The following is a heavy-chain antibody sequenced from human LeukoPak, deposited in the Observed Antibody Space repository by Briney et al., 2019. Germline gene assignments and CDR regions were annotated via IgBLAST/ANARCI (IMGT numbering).Heavy chain of an antibody. J-gene: IGHJ4*02. Sequence: ASVKVSCKASGNTFTSYAMHWVRQAPGQRLEWMGWINAGNGNTKYSQKFQGRVTITRDTSASTAYMELSSLRSEDTAVYYCARGQRYGPPFDYWGQGTLVTVSS. D-gene: IGHD5-18*01. V-gene: IGHV1-3*01. CDR2: INAGNGNT. CDR1: GNTFTSYA. CDR3: ARGQRYGPPFDY.